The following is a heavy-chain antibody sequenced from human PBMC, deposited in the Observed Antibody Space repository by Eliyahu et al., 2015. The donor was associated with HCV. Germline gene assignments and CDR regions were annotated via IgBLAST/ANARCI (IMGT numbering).Heavy chain of an antibody. V-gene: IGHV3-23*01. CDR3: ATGGRGDIY. Sequence: EVQLLESGGGLVQPGGSLRLSCAASGFTFRSYAMNWFRQAPGKGLEWVSSISGGGDITYYADSVKGRFTISRDNSKNTLYLQMTSLRAEDTAVYYCATGGRGDIYWGQGTLLTVSS. CDR1: GFTFRSYA. CDR2: ISGGGDIT. D-gene: IGHD2-8*02. J-gene: IGHJ4*02.